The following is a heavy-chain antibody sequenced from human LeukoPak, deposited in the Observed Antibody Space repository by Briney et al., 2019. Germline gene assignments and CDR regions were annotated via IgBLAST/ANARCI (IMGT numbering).Heavy chain of an antibody. V-gene: IGHV3-21*04. Sequence: PGGSLRLSCAASGFTFSSYSMNWVRQAPGKGLEWVSSISSISSYIYYADSVKGRFTISTDNAKNSLYLQMNSLRAEDTALYYCARATVIDFYYYYMDVWGKGTTVTVSS. CDR1: GFTFSSYS. J-gene: IGHJ6*03. CDR3: ARATVIDFYYYYMDV. D-gene: IGHD4-17*01. CDR2: ISSISSYI.